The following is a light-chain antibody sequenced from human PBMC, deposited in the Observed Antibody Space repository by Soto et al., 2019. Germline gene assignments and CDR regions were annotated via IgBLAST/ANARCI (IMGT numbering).Light chain of an antibody. V-gene: IGKV3-15*01. Sequence: EIEMTQSPATLSVSPGERATLTCRASQSVSSNLAWYQQKPGQAPRLLIYGASTRATGIPARFSGSGSGTEFTLTISSLQSEDFAVYYCQQYNSWPWTFGQGTKVDIK. CDR3: QQYNSWPWT. CDR1: QSVSSN. CDR2: GAS. J-gene: IGKJ1*01.